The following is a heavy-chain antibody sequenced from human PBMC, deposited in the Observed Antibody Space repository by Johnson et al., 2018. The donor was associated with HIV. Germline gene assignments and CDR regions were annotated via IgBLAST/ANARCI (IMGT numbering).Heavy chain of an antibody. CDR2: ISSDGSNK. CDR3: ARDPSREEWLLGALDI. CDR1: GFTFSSYG. J-gene: IGHJ3*02. D-gene: IGHD3-3*01. V-gene: IGHV3-30*19. Sequence: QVQLVESGGGVVQPGGSLRLSCAASGFTFSSYGMHWVRQAPGKGLEWVAVISSDGSNKYFADSVKGRFTISRDNAKNSLYLQMNSLRAEDTAVYNWARDPSREEWLLGALDIWGQGTTVTVSP.